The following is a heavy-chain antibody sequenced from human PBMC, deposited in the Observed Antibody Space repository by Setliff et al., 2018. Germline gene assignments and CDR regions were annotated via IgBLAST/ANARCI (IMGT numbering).Heavy chain of an antibody. CDR3: ATSDWYAAFDH. CDR1: GFKFDDHV. V-gene: IGHV3-9*01. J-gene: IGHJ4*02. CDR2: ITWNSDNT. Sequence: GGSLRLSCVASGFKFDDHVMYWVRQVPGKGLEWVAGITWNSDNTGYADSVKGRFTISRDNAKNSLYLQMSSLRGDDTAVYYCATSDWYAAFDHWGQGTLVTVSS. D-gene: IGHD6-19*01.